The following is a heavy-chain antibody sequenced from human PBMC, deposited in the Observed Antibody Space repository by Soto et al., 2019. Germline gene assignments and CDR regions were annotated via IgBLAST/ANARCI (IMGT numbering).Heavy chain of an antibody. D-gene: IGHD2-2*01. J-gene: IGHJ5*02. CDR2: IYTAGGT. Sequence: HPGGSLILSCAASGFTVSNTYMTWVRQPPGKGLECVSVIYTAGGTNYADSVKGRFIISRDNSKNTLYLQMNSLRAEDAAVYYCARALPVAKGGFDPWGQGTLVT. CDR1: GFTVSNTY. V-gene: IGHV3-53*01. CDR3: ARALPVAKGGFDP.